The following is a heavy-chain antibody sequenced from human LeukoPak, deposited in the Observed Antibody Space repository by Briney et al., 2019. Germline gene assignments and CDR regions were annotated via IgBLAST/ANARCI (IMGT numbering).Heavy chain of an antibody. CDR1: GYSISSGYY. V-gene: IGHV4-38-2*01. J-gene: IGHJ5*02. CDR2: IYHSGST. CDR3: ARHYYDFWSGYYNNNWFDP. Sequence: SETLSLTCAVSGYSISSGYYWGWIRQPPGKGLEWIGSIYHSGSTYYNPSLKSRVTMSVDTSKNQFSLKLSSVTAADTAVYYCARHYYDFWSGYYNNNWFDPWGQGTLVTVSS. D-gene: IGHD3-3*01.